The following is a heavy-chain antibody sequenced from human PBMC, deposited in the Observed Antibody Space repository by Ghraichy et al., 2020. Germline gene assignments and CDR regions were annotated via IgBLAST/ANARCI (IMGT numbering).Heavy chain of an antibody. CDR1: GFTFSSYW. J-gene: IGHJ6*01. CDR2: INSDGSST. CDR3: ARGSNFLGVYYYYGMDV. D-gene: IGHD2-8*01. Sequence: GGSLRLSCAASGFTFSSYWMHWVRQAPGKGLVWVSRINSDGSSTTYADSVKGRFTISRDNAKNTLYLQMNSLRAEDTAVYYCARGSNFLGVYYYYGMDVWGQGTTVTVSS. V-gene: IGHV3-74*01.